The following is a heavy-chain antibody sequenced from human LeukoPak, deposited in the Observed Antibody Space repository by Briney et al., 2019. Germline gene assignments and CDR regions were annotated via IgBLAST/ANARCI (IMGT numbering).Heavy chain of an antibody. Sequence: SETLSLTCTVSGGSISSYYWSWIRQPPGKGLEWIGYIYYSGSTNYNPSLKSRVTISVDTSKNQFSLKLSSVTAADTAVYYCAREGRRVAGIFTPHFDYWGQGTLVTVSS. J-gene: IGHJ4*02. CDR3: AREGRRVAGIFTPHFDY. CDR1: GGSISSYY. CDR2: IYYSGST. V-gene: IGHV4-59*12. D-gene: IGHD6-19*01.